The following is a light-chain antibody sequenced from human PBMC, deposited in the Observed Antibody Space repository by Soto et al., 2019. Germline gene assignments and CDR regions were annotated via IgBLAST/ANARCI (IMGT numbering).Light chain of an antibody. Sequence: QSVLTQPASVSGSPGQSITISCTGTSSDVGSYNLVSWYQQHPGKAPKLMIYANKNRPAGVPDRFSASKSGTSASLAINGLQAEDEADYYCQSYDTSPSGYVFGGGTKVTVL. CDR2: ANK. J-gene: IGLJ1*01. CDR3: QSYDTSPSGYV. CDR1: SSDVGSYNL. V-gene: IGLV2-14*02.